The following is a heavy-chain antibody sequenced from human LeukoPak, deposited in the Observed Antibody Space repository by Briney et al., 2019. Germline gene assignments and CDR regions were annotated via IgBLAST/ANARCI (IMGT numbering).Heavy chain of an antibody. Sequence: GASVKVSFKASGYTFTSYYMHWVRQAPGQGLEWLGVINPSVGSTTNAQRLQGRVTLTRDTSTSIVYMELSSLRSEDTAVYYCAKAYGDYFEDWGQGTLVTVSS. J-gene: IGHJ4*02. D-gene: IGHD4-17*01. CDR3: AKAYGDYFED. CDR2: INPSVGST. V-gene: IGHV1-46*01. CDR1: GYTFTSYY.